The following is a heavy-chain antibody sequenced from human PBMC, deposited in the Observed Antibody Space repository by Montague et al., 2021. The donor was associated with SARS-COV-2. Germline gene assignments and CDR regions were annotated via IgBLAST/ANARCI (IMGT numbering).Heavy chain of an antibody. CDR2: VSDSGST. CDR3: AGSFCGNQERGDY. Sequence: SETLSLTCSVSGGSVSSCSYNWSWICQPPGQELEWIGTVSDSGSTSYNPCLKSRVTISVDTPKNQFYLKLSSVAASDTAVYSCAGSFCGNQERGDYWGHGTLVTVSS. V-gene: IGHV4-39*07. J-gene: IGHJ4*01. D-gene: IGHD1-14*01. CDR1: GGSVSSCSYN.